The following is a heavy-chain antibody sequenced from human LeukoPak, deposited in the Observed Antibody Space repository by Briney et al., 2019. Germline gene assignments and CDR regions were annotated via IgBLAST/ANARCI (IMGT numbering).Heavy chain of an antibody. V-gene: IGHV4-4*02. Sequence: PSETLSLTCAVSGGSISSSNWWSWVRQPPGKGLEWIGEIYHSGSTNYNPSLKSRVTISVDKSKNQFSLKLSSVTAADTAVYYCARDTARYSSSSVDYWGQGTLVTVSS. CDR3: ARDTARYSSSSVDY. CDR2: IYHSGST. J-gene: IGHJ4*02. D-gene: IGHD6-6*01. CDR1: GGSISSSNW.